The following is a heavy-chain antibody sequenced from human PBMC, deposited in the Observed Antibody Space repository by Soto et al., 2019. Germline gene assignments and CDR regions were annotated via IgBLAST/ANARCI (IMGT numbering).Heavy chain of an antibody. Sequence: QVQLVQSGAEVKKPGASVKVSCKASGYSFTDYHIHWVRQAPGQGLEWLGRINPKSGGTSTAQKFQGWVTMTTDTSISTASMELTRLTSDDTAIYYCAKDRGRLVRGVILDFWGQGALVTVSS. CDR2: INPKSGGT. CDR3: AKDRGRLVRGVILDF. CDR1: GYSFTDYH. D-gene: IGHD3-10*01. J-gene: IGHJ4*02. V-gene: IGHV1-2*04.